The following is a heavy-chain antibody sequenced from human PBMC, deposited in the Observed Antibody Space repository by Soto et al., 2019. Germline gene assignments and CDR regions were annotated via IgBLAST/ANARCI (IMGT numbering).Heavy chain of an antibody. J-gene: IGHJ4*02. Sequence: SETLSLTCTVSGGSISSYYWSWIRQPPGKGLEWIGYIYYSGSTNYNPSLKSRVTISVDKSKNQFSLKLSSVTAADTAVYYCARDPRYSGYDQDDYWGQGTLVTVSS. V-gene: IGHV4-59*12. CDR2: IYYSGST. CDR1: GGSISSYY. D-gene: IGHD5-12*01. CDR3: ARDPRYSGYDQDDY.